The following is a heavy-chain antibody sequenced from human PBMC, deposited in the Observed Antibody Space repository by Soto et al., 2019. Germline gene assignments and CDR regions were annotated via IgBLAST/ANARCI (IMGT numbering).Heavy chain of an antibody. J-gene: IGHJ4*02. CDR1: GFAFSAYS. Sequence: GGSLILSCGASGFAFSAYSRNWVRQAPGRGLEWISYISSSTSSISYADSVKGRFTVSRDNAKNSLYLQMNSLRDEDTAIYYCARVISMDLLLHTAPGYWGQGTLVTVSS. CDR2: ISSSTSSI. V-gene: IGHV3-48*02. D-gene: IGHD5-18*01. CDR3: ARVISMDLLLHTAPGY.